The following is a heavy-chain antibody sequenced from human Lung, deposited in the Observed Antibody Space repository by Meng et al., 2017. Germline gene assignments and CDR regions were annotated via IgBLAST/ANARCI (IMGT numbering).Heavy chain of an antibody. J-gene: IGHJ4*02. CDR1: GGSFSDYY. CDR2: INHSGST. CDR3: ARGPTTMAHDFDY. Sequence: QVALPQWGAGLLKPSETLSLTCVVSGGSFSDYYWSWIRQPPGKGLEWIGEINHSGSTNYNPSLESRATISVDTSQNNLSLKLSSVTAADSAVYYCARGPTTMAHDFDYWGQGTLVTVFS. V-gene: IGHV4-34*01. D-gene: IGHD4-11*01.